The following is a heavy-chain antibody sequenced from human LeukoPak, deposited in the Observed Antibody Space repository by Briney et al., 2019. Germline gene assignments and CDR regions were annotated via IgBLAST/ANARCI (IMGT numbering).Heavy chain of an antibody. V-gene: IGHV4-4*07. J-gene: IGHJ4*02. D-gene: IGHD1-1*01. CDR3: ARNSMEGGTTRSLDY. CDR2: IYTSGST. CDR1: GYFISSGYY. Sequence: KPSETLSLTCAVSGYFISSGYYWGWIRQPAGKGLEWIGPIYTSGSTNYNPSLKSRPTMSVDTSKNHFSMKLSSVTAADTGVYYCARNSMEGGTTRSLDYWGQGNLVTVSS.